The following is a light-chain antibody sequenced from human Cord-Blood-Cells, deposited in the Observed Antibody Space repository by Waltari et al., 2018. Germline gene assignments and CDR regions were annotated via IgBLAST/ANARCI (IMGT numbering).Light chain of an antibody. J-gene: IGKJ4*01. V-gene: IGKV1-39*01. CDR2: AAS. CDR3: QQSYSTLT. CDR1: QSISSY. Sequence: DIQMTQSPSSLSASVGDRVTITYRASQSISSYLNWYQQKPGTAPKLLIYAASSLQSGVPSRFSGSGSGTDFTLTSSSLQPEDFATYYCQQSYSTLTFGGGTKVEIK.